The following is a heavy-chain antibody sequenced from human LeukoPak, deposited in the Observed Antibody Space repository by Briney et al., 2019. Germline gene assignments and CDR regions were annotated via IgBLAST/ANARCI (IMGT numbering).Heavy chain of an antibody. V-gene: IGHV3-13*01. CDR3: ARAAYSSTWYSRYFDL. CDR1: GFTFSSYD. CDR2: IGTDGDT. D-gene: IGHD6-13*01. Sequence: GGSLRLSCAASGFTFSSYDMHWVRRATGKGLEWVSAIGTDGDTFYPGSVKGRFTISRENAKNSLYLQMNSLRAGDTAVYYCARAAYSSTWYSRYFDLWGRGTLVTVSS. J-gene: IGHJ2*01.